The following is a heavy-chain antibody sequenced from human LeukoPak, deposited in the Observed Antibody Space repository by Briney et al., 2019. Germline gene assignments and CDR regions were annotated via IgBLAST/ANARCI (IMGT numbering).Heavy chain of an antibody. CDR3: ARDPATGATQFYGGKSYYYPGLDV. Sequence: GGSLRLSCAASGFTVSANYMTWVRQAPGKGRECVSSIYTDGSTKYEAAVKGSLTISRDTSKNTVFLQMMSLRVEDTAVYYCARDPATGATQFYGGKSYYYPGLDVWGQGTAVSVSS. CDR2: IYTDGST. CDR1: GFTVSANY. D-gene: IGHD1-1*01. V-gene: IGHV3-66*01. J-gene: IGHJ6*01.